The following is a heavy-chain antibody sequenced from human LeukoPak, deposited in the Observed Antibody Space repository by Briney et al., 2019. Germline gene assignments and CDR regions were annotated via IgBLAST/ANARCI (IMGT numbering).Heavy chain of an antibody. J-gene: IGHJ4*02. CDR3: ARDTPTTGTRYFDY. CDR1: GFTVSSSC. V-gene: IGHV3-66*01. CDR2: IYSGGST. Sequence: GGSLRLYCAASGFTVSSSCMSWVRQAPGQGLEWGSVIYSGGSTYYADSVKDRFTISRDISKNTLHLQMNSLRAEDTAVYYCARDTPTTGTRYFDYWGQGTLVTVSS. D-gene: IGHD1-1*01.